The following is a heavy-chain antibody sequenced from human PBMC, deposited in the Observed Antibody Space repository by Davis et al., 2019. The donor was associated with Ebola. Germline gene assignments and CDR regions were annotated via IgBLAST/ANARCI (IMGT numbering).Heavy chain of an antibody. J-gene: IGHJ6*03. CDR3: ARDRVVPAAINYYYYMDV. V-gene: IGHV3-74*01. Sequence: GESLKISCAASGFTFSSYWMHWVRQTPGKGLVWVSHIQSDGRGRNYADSVKGRFTISRDNAKNTLYLQMNSLRAEDTAVYYCARDRVVPAAINYYYYMDVWGKGTTVTVSS. CDR1: GFTFSSYW. D-gene: IGHD2-2*01. CDR2: IQSDGRGR.